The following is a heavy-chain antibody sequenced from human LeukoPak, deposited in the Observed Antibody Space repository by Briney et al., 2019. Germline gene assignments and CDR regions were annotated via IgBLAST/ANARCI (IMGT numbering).Heavy chain of an antibody. Sequence: PSETLSLTCAVYGGSFSGYYWSWIRQPPGKGLEWIGEINHSGSTNYNPSLKSRVTISVDTSKNQFSLKLSSVTAADTAVYYCARLVQSSGGMDVWGQGTTVTVSS. D-gene: IGHD6-13*01. J-gene: IGHJ6*02. V-gene: IGHV4-34*01. CDR2: INHSGST. CDR1: GGSFSGYY. CDR3: ARLVQSSGGMDV.